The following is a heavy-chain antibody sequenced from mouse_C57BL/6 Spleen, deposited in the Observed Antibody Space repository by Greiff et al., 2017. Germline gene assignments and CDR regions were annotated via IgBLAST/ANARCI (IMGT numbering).Heavy chain of an antibody. J-gene: IGHJ4*01. CDR1: GFTFSSYA. CDR2: ISSGGDYI. V-gene: IGHV5-9-1*02. D-gene: IGHD4-1*01. Sequence: EVKLLESGEGLVKPGGSLKLSCAASGFTFSSYAMSWVRQTPEKRLAWVAYISSGGDYIYYADTVKGRFTISRDNARNTLYLQMSSLKSENTAMYYCTRATNWDDAMDYRGQEASVSVSS. CDR3: TRATNWDDAMDY.